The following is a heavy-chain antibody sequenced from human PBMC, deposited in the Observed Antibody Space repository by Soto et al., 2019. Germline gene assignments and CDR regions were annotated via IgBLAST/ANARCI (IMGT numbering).Heavy chain of an antibody. J-gene: IGHJ4*02. CDR2: INSDGSAT. CDR3: ATLNSFGSDY. V-gene: IGHV3-74*01. D-gene: IGHD5-18*01. CDR1: GVTFSIYW. Sequence: GGSLRLSCAASGVTFSIYWMHWVRQTAGKGLVWVSQINSDGSATRYADSVKGRFTISRDNAKNTVYLQMNSLRAEDTAVYYCATLNSFGSDYWGQGTLVTVS.